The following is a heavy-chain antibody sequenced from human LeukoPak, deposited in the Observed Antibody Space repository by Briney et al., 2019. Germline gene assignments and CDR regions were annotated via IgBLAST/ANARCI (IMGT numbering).Heavy chain of an antibody. D-gene: IGHD6-13*01. CDR3: ARPRYSSRAFDY. V-gene: IGHV1-46*01. CDR2: INPGGGST. J-gene: IGHJ4*02. Sequence: EASVKVSCKASGYTFTGYYMHWVRQAPGQGLEWMGIINPGGGSTSYAQKFQGRVTMTRDTSTSTVYMELSSLRSEDTAVYYCARPRYSSRAFDYWGQGTLVTVSS. CDR1: GYTFTGYY.